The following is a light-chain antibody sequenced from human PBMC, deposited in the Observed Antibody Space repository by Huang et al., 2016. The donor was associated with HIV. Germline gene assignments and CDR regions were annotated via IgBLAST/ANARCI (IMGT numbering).Light chain of an antibody. CDR3: QQSYSTLWT. CDR2: AAS. Sequence: DIQMTQSPSSLSASVGDRVTITCRASQSISSYLNWYQQKPGKAPKRLIYAASSLQSGVPSRVSGSGSGTDFTLTISSLQPEDFATYYGQQSYSTLWTFGQGTKVEIK. J-gene: IGKJ1*01. CDR1: QSISSY. V-gene: IGKV1-39*01.